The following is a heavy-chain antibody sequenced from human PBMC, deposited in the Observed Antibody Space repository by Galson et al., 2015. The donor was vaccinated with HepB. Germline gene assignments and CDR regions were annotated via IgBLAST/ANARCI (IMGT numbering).Heavy chain of an antibody. CDR2: ISGSGNII. D-gene: IGHD3-10*01. J-gene: IGHJ4*02. V-gene: IGHV3-11*01. CDR3: ARERGGVYDY. Sequence: SLRLSCAASGFTFSDYYMSWIRQAPGKGLEWVSYISGSGNIIFYADSVKGRFTISRDNAKNLLYLQMNSLRAEDTAVYYWARERGGVYDYWGQGTLVTVSS. CDR1: GFTFSDYY.